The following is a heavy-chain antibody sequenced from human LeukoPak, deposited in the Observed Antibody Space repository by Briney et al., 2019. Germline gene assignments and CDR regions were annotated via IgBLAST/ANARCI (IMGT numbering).Heavy chain of an antibody. J-gene: IGHJ4*02. Sequence: GGSLRLSCAASGFTFSSYAMSWVRQAPGKGLEWVSAISGSGGSTYYADSVKGRFTISRDNSKNTLYLQMNSLRAEDTAVYYCARDLSTSGTYHTRFDYWGQGTLVTISS. CDR2: ISGSGGST. D-gene: IGHD3-10*01. V-gene: IGHV3-23*01. CDR3: ARDLSTSGTYHTRFDY. CDR1: GFTFSSYA.